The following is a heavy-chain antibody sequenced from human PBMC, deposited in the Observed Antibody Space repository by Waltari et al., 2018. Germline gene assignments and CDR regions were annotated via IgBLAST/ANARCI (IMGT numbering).Heavy chain of an antibody. Sequence: QVQLVQSGAEVKKPGASVKVSCKASGYTFTGYYMHWVRQAPGQGLEWMGWINPNSGGTNDAQKFQGRVTMTRDTSISTAYMELSRLRSDDTAVYYCARGTARSYCSSTSCPNEGGDYWGQGTLVTVSS. D-gene: IGHD2-2*01. CDR2: INPNSGGT. J-gene: IGHJ4*02. V-gene: IGHV1-2*02. CDR3: ARGTARSYCSSTSCPNEGGDY. CDR1: GYTFTGYY.